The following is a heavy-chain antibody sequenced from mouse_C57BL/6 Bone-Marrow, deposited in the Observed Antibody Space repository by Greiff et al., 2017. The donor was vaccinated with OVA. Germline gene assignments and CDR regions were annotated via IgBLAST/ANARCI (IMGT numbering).Heavy chain of an antibody. D-gene: IGHD2-5*01. CDR1: GYTFTSYG. V-gene: IGHV1-81*01. CDR3: ARYESNYVDYYYAFDY. J-gene: IGHJ4*01. Sequence: VQLQQSGAELARPGASVKLSCKASGYTFTSYGISWVKQRTGQGLEWIGEIYPRSGNTYYNEKFKGKATLTADKSSSTAYMELRNLTSEDSAVYFCARYESNYVDYYYAFDYWGQGTAVTVSA. CDR2: IYPRSGNT.